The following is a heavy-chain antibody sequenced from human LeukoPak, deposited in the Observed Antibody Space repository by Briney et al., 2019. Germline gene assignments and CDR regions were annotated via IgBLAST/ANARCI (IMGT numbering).Heavy chain of an antibody. CDR2: IYYSGST. V-gene: IGHV4-30-4*01. CDR3: ARDRITMVRGVIMFAFDI. Sequence: PSQTLSLTCTVSGGSISSGDYYWSWIRQPPGKGLEWIGYIYYSGSTYYNPSLKSRVTISVDTSKNQFSLKLSSVTAADTAVYYCARDRITMVRGVIMFAFDIWGQGTMVTVSS. J-gene: IGHJ3*02. D-gene: IGHD3-10*01. CDR1: GGSISSGDYY.